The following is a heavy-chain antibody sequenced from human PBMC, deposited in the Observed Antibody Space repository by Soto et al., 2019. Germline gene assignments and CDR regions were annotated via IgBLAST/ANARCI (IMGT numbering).Heavy chain of an antibody. CDR1: GFTFSSYG. J-gene: IGHJ2*01. V-gene: IGHV3-33*01. Sequence: QVQLVESGGGVVQPGRSLRLSCAASGFTFSSYGMHWVRQAPGKGLEWVAVIWYDGRNKYYADSVKGRFTISRDNSKNTLYLQMNSLRAEDTAVYYCARESPLFGGWYFDLWGRGTLVTVSS. CDR3: ARESPLFGGWYFDL. D-gene: IGHD3-16*01. CDR2: IWYDGRNK.